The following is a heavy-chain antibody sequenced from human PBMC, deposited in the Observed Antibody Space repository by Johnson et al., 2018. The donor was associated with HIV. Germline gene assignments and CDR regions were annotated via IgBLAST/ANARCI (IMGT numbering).Heavy chain of an antibody. CDR3: TTDYRLTVVTRSDAFDI. D-gene: IGHD4-23*01. Sequence: VQLLESGGGLVKPGGSLRLSCAASGFTFSNACMTWVRQAPGQRLEWVGRIKSKTDAGTTDYAAPVQGRFSISRDDSKNTLYLQMNSLKTEDTAVYYCTTDYRLTVVTRSDAFDIWGQGTMVTVSS. J-gene: IGHJ3*02. CDR1: GFTFSNAC. CDR2: IKSKTDAGTT. V-gene: IGHV3-15*01.